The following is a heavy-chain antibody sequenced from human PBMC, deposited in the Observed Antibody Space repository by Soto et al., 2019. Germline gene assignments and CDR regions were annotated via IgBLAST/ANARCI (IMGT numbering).Heavy chain of an antibody. CDR2: ISGSSTTK. CDR3: ARDIGISGNWFDP. Sequence: QVQLVESGGALVNPGGSLRLSCAASGFGFSDYYMTWIRQAPAKGLECVSYISGSSTTKYYADSVKGRFTISRDNTKNSLVLHMNSLTTEDTGVYYCARDIGISGNWFDPWGQGTLVTVSS. J-gene: IGHJ5*02. V-gene: IGHV3-11*01. CDR1: GFGFSDYY. D-gene: IGHD1-20*01.